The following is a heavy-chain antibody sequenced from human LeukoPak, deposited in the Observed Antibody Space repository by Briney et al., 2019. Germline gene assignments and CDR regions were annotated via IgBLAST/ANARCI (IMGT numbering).Heavy chain of an antibody. CDR3: ARVPIAIGAFDI. J-gene: IGHJ3*02. CDR1: SGSISSGGYS. Sequence: PSETLSLTCAVSSGSISSGGYSWSWIRQPPGKGLEWIGYIYHSGSNYYNPSLKSRVTMSVDRSKDQFSLSLSSVTAADTAVYYCARVPIAIGAFDIWGQGTMVTVSS. CDR2: IYHSGSN. V-gene: IGHV4-30-2*01. D-gene: IGHD2-21*01.